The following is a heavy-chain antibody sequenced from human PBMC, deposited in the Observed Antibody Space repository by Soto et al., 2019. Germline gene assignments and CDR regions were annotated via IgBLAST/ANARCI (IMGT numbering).Heavy chain of an antibody. V-gene: IGHV4-34*01. Sequence: PSETLSLTCAVYGGSFSGYYWSWIRQPPGKGLEWIGEINHSGSTNYNPSLKSRVTISVDTSKNQFSLKLSSVTAADTAVYYCARDGYYYYGMDVWGQGTTVTVSS. CDR1: GGSFSGYY. CDR2: INHSGST. CDR3: ARDGYYYYGMDV. J-gene: IGHJ6*02.